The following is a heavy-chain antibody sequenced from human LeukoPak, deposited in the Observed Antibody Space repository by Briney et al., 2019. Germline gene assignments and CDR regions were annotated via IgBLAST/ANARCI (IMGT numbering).Heavy chain of an antibody. D-gene: IGHD2-15*01. V-gene: IGHV3-11*06. CDR1: GFIFSDYY. CDR2: ISTSSSYT. J-gene: IGHJ3*02. Sequence: PGGPLRLSCAASGFIFSDYYMSWIRQAPGKGLEWVSYISTSSSYTNYADSLKGRFTISGDNAKNSLYLQMNSLRAEDTAVYYCARHAAATAHGAFDIWGQGTMVTVSS. CDR3: ARHAAATAHGAFDI.